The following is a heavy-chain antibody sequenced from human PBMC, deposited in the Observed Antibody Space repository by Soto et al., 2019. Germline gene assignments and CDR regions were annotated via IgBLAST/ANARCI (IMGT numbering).Heavy chain of an antibody. CDR3: AGYGTAAGWFDP. D-gene: IGHD6-13*01. J-gene: IGHJ5*02. CDR1: GGTFSSYA. CDR2: IIPIFGTA. Sequence: SVKVSCKASGGTFSSYAISWVRQAPGQGLEWMGGIIPIFGTANYAQKFQGRVTITADESTSTAYMELSSLRSEDTAVYYCAGYGTAAGWFDPWGQGTLVTVSS. V-gene: IGHV1-69*13.